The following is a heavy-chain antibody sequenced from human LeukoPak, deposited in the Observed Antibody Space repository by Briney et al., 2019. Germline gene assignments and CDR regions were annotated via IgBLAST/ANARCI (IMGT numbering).Heavy chain of an antibody. J-gene: IGHJ4*02. Sequence: GGSLRLSCAASGFTFSSYWMHWVRQAPGKGLEWVSRINSDGGTTNYADSVKGRFTISRDNAKNTLYLQMNSLRAEDTAVYYCASHYYDSSGYYFDYWGQGTLVTVSS. D-gene: IGHD3-22*01. CDR3: ASHYYDSSGYYFDY. CDR1: GFTFSSYW. V-gene: IGHV3-74*01. CDR2: INSDGGTT.